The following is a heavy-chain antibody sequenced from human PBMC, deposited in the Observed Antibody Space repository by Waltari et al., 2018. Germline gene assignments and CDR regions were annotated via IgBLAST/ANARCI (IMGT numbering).Heavy chain of an antibody. CDR2: IYYSGST. J-gene: IGHJ4*02. CDR1: GGSISSSSYY. V-gene: IGHV4-39*01. D-gene: IGHD5-12*01. CDR3: LSIPRRDGYNKGDY. Sequence: QLQLQESGPGLVKPSETLSLTCTVSGGSISSSSYYWGWIREPPGKGLEWIGSIYYSGSTYYNPSLKSRVTISVDTSKNQFSLKLSSVTAADTAVYYCLSIPRRDGYNKGDYWGQGTLVTVSS.